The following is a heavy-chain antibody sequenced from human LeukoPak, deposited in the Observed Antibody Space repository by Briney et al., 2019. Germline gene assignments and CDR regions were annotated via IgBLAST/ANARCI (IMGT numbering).Heavy chain of an antibody. J-gene: IGHJ6*03. CDR3: ARDGTTDDGSGYYRYYYYMDV. CDR2: ISSSSSTI. Sequence: GSLRLSCAASGFTFSSYSMHRARQAPGEGLEWVSYISSSSSTIYYADSVKGRFTISRDNAKNSLYMQMNSLSAEDTAVYYTARDGTTDDGSGYYRYYYYMDVWGKGTTVTVSS. CDR1: GFTFSSYS. D-gene: IGHD3-22*01. V-gene: IGHV3-48*01.